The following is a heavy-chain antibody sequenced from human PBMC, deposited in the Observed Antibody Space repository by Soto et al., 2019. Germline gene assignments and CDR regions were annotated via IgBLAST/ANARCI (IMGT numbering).Heavy chain of an antibody. D-gene: IGHD1-26*01. Sequence: ASVKVSCKASGYTFTVYYMHWVRQAPGQGLEWMGWINPKSGGTMYPQKFQGRVTMTWDTSISTAYMAPTRLRSDDTAVYYCARDLAKGGGSAGFDYWGQGTLVTVSS. CDR1: GYTFTVYY. CDR2: INPKSGGT. CDR3: ARDLAKGGGSAGFDY. V-gene: IGHV1-2*02. J-gene: IGHJ4*02.